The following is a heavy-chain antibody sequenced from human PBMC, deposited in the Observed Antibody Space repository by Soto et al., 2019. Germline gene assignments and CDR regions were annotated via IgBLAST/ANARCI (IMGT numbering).Heavy chain of an antibody. J-gene: IGHJ2*01. V-gene: IGHV3-30*18. CDR3: AKVLSGYSYGNWHFDL. D-gene: IGHD5-18*01. Sequence: QVQLVESGGGVVKPGRSLRLSCAASGFTFSTYGMHWVRQAPGKGLEWVVVISYDEYNKYYGDSVKGRFTISRDNSKNTLYLQMNISRADDTAVYYCAKVLSGYSYGNWHFDLLGRGNLVTVSS. CDR1: GFTFSTYG. CDR2: ISYDEYNK.